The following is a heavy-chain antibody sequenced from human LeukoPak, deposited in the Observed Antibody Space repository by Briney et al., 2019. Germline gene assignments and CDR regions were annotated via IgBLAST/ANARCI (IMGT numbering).Heavy chain of an antibody. Sequence: PSETLSLTCVVSGDSISSGGYSWSWIRQTPGKGLEWIAYIHDSGSTYNNPSLKSRLSRSIDTSKNQSSLKLNSVTAADTAVYYCARVVAAAGNNWFDPWGQGTLVTVSS. J-gene: IGHJ5*02. CDR1: GDSISSGGYS. CDR3: ARVVAAAGNNWFDP. V-gene: IGHV4-30-4*07. CDR2: IHDSGST. D-gene: IGHD6-13*01.